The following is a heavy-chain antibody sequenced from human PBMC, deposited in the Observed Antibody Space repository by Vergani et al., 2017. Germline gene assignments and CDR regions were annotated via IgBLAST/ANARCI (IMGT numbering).Heavy chain of an antibody. J-gene: IGHJ4*02. CDR2: IYYSGST. Sequence: QVQLQESGPGLVKPSQTLSLTCTVSGGSISSGDYYWSWIRQPPGKGLEWIGYIYYSGSTYYNPSLKSRVTISVDTSKNQFSLKLSSVTAADTAVYYCARDGITMVREPYYFDYWGQGTLVTVSS. D-gene: IGHD3-10*01. CDR1: GGSISSGDYY. CDR3: ARDGITMVREPYYFDY. V-gene: IGHV4-30-4*01.